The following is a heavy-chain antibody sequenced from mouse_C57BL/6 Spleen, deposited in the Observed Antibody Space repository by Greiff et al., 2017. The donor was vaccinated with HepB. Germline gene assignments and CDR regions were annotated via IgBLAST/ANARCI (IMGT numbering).Heavy chain of an antibody. V-gene: IGHV1-82*01. D-gene: IGHD2-4*01. Sequence: VQLQQSGPELVKPGASVKISCKASGYAFSSSWMNWVKQRPGKGLEWIGRIYPGDGDTNYNGKFKGKATLTADKSSSTAYMQLSSLTSADSAVYFCARPHFLYYDYAWFAYWGQGTLVTVSA. CDR2: IYPGDGDT. CDR3: ARPHFLYYDYAWFAY. CDR1: GYAFSSSW. J-gene: IGHJ3*01.